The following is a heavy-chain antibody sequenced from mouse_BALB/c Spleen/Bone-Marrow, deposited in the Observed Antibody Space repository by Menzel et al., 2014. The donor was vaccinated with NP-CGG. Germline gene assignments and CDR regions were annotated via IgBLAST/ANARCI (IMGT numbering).Heavy chain of an antibody. CDR3: VTTPDY. CDR1: GFSFSRYW. CDR2: IRLKSDNYTT. J-gene: IGHJ2*01. V-gene: IGHV6-6*02. D-gene: IGHD2-3*01. Sequence: DVQLVESGGGLVQPGGSMKLSCVASGFSFSRYWMSWVRQSPEKGLEWVAEIRLKSDNYTTHYAGSVKGKFTISRDDSKSRLYLQMNSLRAEDTGVYYCVTTPDYWGQGTTLTVSS.